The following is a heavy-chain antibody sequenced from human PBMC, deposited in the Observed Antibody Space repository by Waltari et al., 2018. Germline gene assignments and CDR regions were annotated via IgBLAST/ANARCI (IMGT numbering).Heavy chain of an antibody. CDR2: IYYSGST. V-gene: IGHV4-30-4*08. CDR1: GGSISSGDYY. Sequence: QVQLQESGPGLVKPSQTLSLTCTVSGGSISSGDYYWNWIRQPPGKGLEWIGYIYYSGSTYYNPSLKSRVTISVDTSKNKFSLKLSSVTAADTAVYYCAREGSRDSSGYYFYFDYWGQGTLVTVSS. CDR3: AREGSRDSSGYYFYFDY. D-gene: IGHD3-22*01. J-gene: IGHJ4*02.